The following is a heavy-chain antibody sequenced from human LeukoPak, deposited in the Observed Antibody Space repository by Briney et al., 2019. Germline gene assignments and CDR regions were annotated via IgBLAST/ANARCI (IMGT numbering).Heavy chain of an antibody. CDR1: GYTLTELS. CDR2: FDPEGGET. V-gene: IGHV1-24*01. CDR3: ATGIAAAGGAFDY. D-gene: IGHD6-13*01. J-gene: IGHJ4*02. Sequence: ASVKVSCKVSGYTLTELSMHWVRQAPGKGLEWMGGFDPEGGETIYAQKFQGRVTMTEDTSTDTAYMELSSLRSEDTAVYYCATGIAAAGGAFDYWGQGTLVTVSS.